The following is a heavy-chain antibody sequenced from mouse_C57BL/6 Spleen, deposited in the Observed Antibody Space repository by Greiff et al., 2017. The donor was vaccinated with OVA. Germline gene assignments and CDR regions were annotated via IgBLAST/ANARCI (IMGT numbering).Heavy chain of an antibody. V-gene: IGHV1-18*01. CDR1: GYTFTDYN. D-gene: IGHD1-1*01. Sequence: VQLQQSGPELVKPGASVKIPCKASGYTFTDYNMDWVKQSHGKSLEWIGDINPNNGGTIYNQKFKGKATLTVDKSSSTAYMELRSLTSEDTAVYYCARATSFITTVVPLAMDYWGQGTSVTVSS. CDR3: ARATSFITTVVPLAMDY. CDR2: INPNNGGT. J-gene: IGHJ4*01.